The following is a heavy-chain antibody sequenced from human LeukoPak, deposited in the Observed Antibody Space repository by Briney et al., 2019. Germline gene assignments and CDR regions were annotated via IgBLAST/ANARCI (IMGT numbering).Heavy chain of an antibody. CDR3: ASALYYYDSSGYQDRPNDY. CDR2: IIPIFGTA. J-gene: IGHJ4*02. D-gene: IGHD3-22*01. Sequence: SVKVSCKASGGTFSSYAISWVRQAPGQGHEWMGGIIPIFGTANYAQKFQGRGTITTDESTSAAYMELSSLRSEDTAVYYCASALYYYDSSGYQDRPNDYWGQGTLVTVSS. CDR1: GGTFSSYA. V-gene: IGHV1-69*05.